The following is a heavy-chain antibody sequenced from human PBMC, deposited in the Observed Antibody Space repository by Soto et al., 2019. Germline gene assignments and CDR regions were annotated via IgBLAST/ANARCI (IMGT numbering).Heavy chain of an antibody. D-gene: IGHD2-21*01. CDR3: ARRRGGNSFPA. Sequence: QLQLQESGPGLVKPSETLSLTCTVSGDSISNDIYYWGWIRQPPGKCLEWIGSIYYSGSTYYNPSLKSRVPILVDTSKKQLALILSSVTAADTAVSDCARRRGGNSFPAWGQGTLVTVSS. V-gene: IGHV4-39*01. CDR2: IYYSGST. CDR1: GDSISNDIYY. J-gene: IGHJ5*02.